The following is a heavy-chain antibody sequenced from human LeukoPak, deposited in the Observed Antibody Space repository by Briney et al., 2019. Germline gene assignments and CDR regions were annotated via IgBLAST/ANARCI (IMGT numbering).Heavy chain of an antibody. J-gene: IGHJ6*02. CDR1: GDSISGYY. D-gene: IGHD2-21*01. V-gene: IGHV4-59*01. CDR3: VRARETPIGPYCFGMDV. Sequence: SETLSLTCTVSGDSISGYYWSWIRQPPGMGLEWLGYVFLSGSAKDNASLTSRVTISLDTAKNQISLKLTSVAAADTAVYYCVRARETPIGPYCFGMDVWGQGTTVIVSS. CDR2: VFLSGSA.